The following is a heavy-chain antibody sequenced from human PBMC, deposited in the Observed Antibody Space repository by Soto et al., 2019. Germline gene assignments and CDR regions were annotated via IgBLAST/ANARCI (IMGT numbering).Heavy chain of an antibody. V-gene: IGHV4-31*03. CDR3: ARTSSSSDAFDI. J-gene: IGHJ3*02. D-gene: IGHD6-6*01. CDR2: IYYSGST. CDR1: GGSISSVGYY. Sequence: QVQLQESGPGLVKPSQTLSLSCTVSGGSISSVGYYWSWIRQHPGKGLAWMWYIYYSGSTHYIPSLKGRVTISVDTSKNQFALKRSSVTAADTAVYYCARTSSSSDAFDIWGQGTMVTGSS.